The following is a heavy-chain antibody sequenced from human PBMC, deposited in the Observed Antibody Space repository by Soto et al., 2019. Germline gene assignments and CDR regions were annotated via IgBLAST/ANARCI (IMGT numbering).Heavy chain of an antibody. V-gene: IGHV1-8*01. J-gene: IGHJ4*02. CDR3: ATPQGSGSNFDY. D-gene: IGHD3-10*01. CDR2: MNPNSGNT. Sequence: ASAKVSCKASGYTFTSYDINWVRQATGQGLEWMGWMNPNSGNTGYAQKFQGRVTMTRNTSISTAYMELSSLRSEDTAVYYCATPQGSGSNFDYWGQGTLVTVSS. CDR1: GYTFTSYD.